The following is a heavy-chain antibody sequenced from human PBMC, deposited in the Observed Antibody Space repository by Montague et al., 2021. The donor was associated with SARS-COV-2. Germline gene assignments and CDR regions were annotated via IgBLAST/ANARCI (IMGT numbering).Heavy chain of an antibody. CDR1: GGSFSGYY. V-gene: IGHV4-34*01. CDR2: INHSGSA. Sequence: SETLSLTCAVYGGSFSGYYWNWIRQPPGKGLEWLGEINHSGSANYNPSLKRRVTISVDTSKNQFSLKLNSVTAADTAVYYCARLGEGVVPAPILGIGPFYSYFSMDVWGKGDTVTVSS. J-gene: IGHJ6*03. CDR3: ARLGEGVVPAPILGIGPFYSYFSMDV. D-gene: IGHD2-2*02.